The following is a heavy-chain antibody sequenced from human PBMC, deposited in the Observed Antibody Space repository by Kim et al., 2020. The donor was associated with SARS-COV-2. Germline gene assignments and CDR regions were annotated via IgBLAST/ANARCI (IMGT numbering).Heavy chain of an antibody. D-gene: IGHD5-12*01. Sequence: SVKVSCKASGGTFSSYTISWVRQAPGQGLEWMGRIIPILGIANYAQKFQGRVTITADKSTSTAYMELSSLRSEDTAVYYCARDHLVATIYYYGMDVWGQGTTVTVSS. J-gene: IGHJ6*02. CDR2: IIPILGIA. CDR1: GGTFSSYT. V-gene: IGHV1-69*04. CDR3: ARDHLVATIYYYGMDV.